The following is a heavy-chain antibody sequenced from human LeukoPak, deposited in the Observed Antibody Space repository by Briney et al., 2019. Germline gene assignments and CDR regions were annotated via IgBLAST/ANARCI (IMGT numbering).Heavy chain of an antibody. D-gene: IGHD5-18*01. V-gene: IGHV1-8*01. CDR3: ARSPTAMGGYYFDY. Sequence: ASVKVSCKASGYTFTSYDINWVRQATGQGLEWMGWMNPNSGNTGYAQKFQGRVTMTRDTSISTAYMELSRLRSDDTAVYYCARSPTAMGGYYFDYWGQGTLVTVSS. J-gene: IGHJ4*02. CDR2: MNPNSGNT. CDR1: GYTFTSYD.